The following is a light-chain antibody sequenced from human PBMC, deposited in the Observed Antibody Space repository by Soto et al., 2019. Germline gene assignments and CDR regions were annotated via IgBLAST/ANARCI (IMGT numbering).Light chain of an antibody. V-gene: IGKV1-5*03. CDR1: QSISNW. CDR3: QQYKTDSHT. J-gene: IGKJ2*01. Sequence: IQMTQSPSTLSASVGGRVTITCRASQSISNWVAWYQQKPGKAPKLLIFKASNLESGVPSRFSGSGSGTEFTLTISSLQPYDFATYYRQQYKTDSHTFGQGNKVEI. CDR2: KAS.